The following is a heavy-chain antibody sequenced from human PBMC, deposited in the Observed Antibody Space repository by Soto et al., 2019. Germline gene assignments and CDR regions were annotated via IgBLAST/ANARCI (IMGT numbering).Heavy chain of an antibody. CDR3: ARERADYYDSSGPPNI. Sequence: GGSLRLSCTASGFTFSSYAMSWVRQAPGKGLEWVSAISGSGGNTYYADSVKGRFTISRDNSKNTLYLQMNSLRAEDTAVYYCARERADYYDSSGPPNIWGPGTMVTVSS. CDR2: ISGSGGNT. J-gene: IGHJ3*02. D-gene: IGHD3-22*01. V-gene: IGHV3-23*01. CDR1: GFTFSSYA.